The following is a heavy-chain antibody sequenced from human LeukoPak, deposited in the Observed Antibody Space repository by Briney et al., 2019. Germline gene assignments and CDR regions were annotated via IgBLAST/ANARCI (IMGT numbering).Heavy chain of an antibody. J-gene: IGHJ4*02. V-gene: IGHV1-69*06. CDR3: ARRYCSGGSCFDY. Sequence: KISCKGSGYSFTSYWIGWVRQMPGKGLEWMGIIPIFGTANYAQKFQGRVTITADKSTSTAYMELSSLRSEDTAVYYCARRYCSGGSCFDYWGQGTLVTVSS. D-gene: IGHD2-15*01. CDR1: GYSFTSYW. CDR2: IIPIFGTA.